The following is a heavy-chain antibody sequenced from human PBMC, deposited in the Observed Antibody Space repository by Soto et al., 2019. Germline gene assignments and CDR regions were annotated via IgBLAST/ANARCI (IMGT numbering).Heavy chain of an antibody. Sequence: EVQLLESGGGLVQPGGSLRLSCAASGFTFSSYAMSWVRQAPGKGLEWVSAISGSGGSTYYADSVKGRFTISRDNSKNTLYMQMNSLRAEDTAVYYCAKDLYPTLPPSSNDDYYYGMDVWGQGTTVTVSS. CDR3: AKDLYPTLPPSSNDDYYYGMDV. CDR2: ISGSGGST. J-gene: IGHJ6*02. D-gene: IGHD4-4*01. CDR1: GFTFSSYA. V-gene: IGHV3-23*01.